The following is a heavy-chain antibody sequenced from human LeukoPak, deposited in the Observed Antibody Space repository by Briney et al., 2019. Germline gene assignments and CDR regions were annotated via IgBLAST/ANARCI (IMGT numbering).Heavy chain of an antibody. V-gene: IGHV4-4*07. Sequence: SETLPLTCTVSGGSLSSYYWTWIRQPAGKGPEWIGRIHASGSTNYNPSLKSRVNMSVDTSKNQFSLKLNSVTAADTAVYYCARVTDPRYNWFDPWGQGTLVTVSS. CDR3: ARVTDPRYNWFDP. J-gene: IGHJ5*02. CDR2: IHASGST. D-gene: IGHD2-21*02. CDR1: GGSLSSYY.